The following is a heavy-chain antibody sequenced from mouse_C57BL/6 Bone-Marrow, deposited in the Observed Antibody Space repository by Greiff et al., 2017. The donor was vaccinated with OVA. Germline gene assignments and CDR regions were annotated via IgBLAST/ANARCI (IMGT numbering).Heavy chain of an antibody. D-gene: IGHD2-4*01. CDR1: GYTFTSYW. CDR2: INSSSGYT. CDR3: AHIYYDYDDSLAY. V-gene: IGHV1-7*01. Sequence: QVQLKESGAELAKPGASVKLSCKASGYTFTSYWMHWVKQRPGQGLEWIGYINSSSGYTKYNQKFKDKDTLTADKSSSTAYMQLSSLTYEDSAVYYCAHIYYDYDDSLAYWGQGTLVTVSA. J-gene: IGHJ3*01.